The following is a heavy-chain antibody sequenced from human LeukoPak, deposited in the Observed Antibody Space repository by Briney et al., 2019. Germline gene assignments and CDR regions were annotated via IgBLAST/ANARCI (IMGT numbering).Heavy chain of an antibody. V-gene: IGHV3-9*01. Sequence: GGSLRLSCAASGFTFDDYAMHWVRQAPGKGLEWVSGISWNSGSIGYADSVKGRFTISRDNAKNSLYLQMNSLRAEDTALYYCAKDVTSGSYPTNPTDWGQGTLVTVSS. D-gene: IGHD3-10*01. CDR2: ISWNSGSI. CDR3: AKDVTSGSYPTNPTD. J-gene: IGHJ4*02. CDR1: GFTFDDYA.